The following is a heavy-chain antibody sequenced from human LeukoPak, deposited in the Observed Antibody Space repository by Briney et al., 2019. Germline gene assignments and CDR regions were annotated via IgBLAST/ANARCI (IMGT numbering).Heavy chain of an antibody. Sequence: GGSLRLSCAASGFTFSSYAMSWVRQAPGKGLEWVSGISWNGGSIGYADSVKGRFTISRDNAKNSLYLQMNSLRAEDTALYYCAKDTRRGVVVVAATGAPDYWGQGTLVTVSS. D-gene: IGHD2-15*01. CDR3: AKDTRRGVVVVAATGAPDY. J-gene: IGHJ4*02. CDR1: GFTFSSYA. V-gene: IGHV3-9*01. CDR2: ISWNGGSI.